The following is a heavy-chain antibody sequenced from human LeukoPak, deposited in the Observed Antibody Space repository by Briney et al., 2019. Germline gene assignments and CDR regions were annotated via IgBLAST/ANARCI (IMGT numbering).Heavy chain of an antibody. J-gene: IGHJ4*02. CDR3: ARVISSSWTDYFDY. Sequence: GGSLRLSCAASGFTFSDYYMSWIRQAPGKGLEGVSYISSSGSTIYYADSVKGRFTISRDNAKNSLYLQMNSLRAEDTAVYYCARVISSSWTDYFDYWGQGTLVTVSS. CDR1: GFTFSDYY. V-gene: IGHV3-11*01. CDR2: ISSSGSTI. D-gene: IGHD6-13*01.